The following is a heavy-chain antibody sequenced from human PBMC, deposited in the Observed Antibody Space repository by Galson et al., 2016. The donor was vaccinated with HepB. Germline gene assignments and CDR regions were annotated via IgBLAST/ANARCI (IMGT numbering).Heavy chain of an antibody. V-gene: IGHV3-23*05. CDR3: AKIRGMDIGEYHFDH. D-gene: IGHD2-2*03. CDR2: PHNDGVTT. CDR1: GFTFSTFA. J-gene: IGHJ4*02. Sequence: SLRLSCAASGFTFSTFAMGWVRQAPGKGLEWVSTPHNDGVTTHIADSVRGRFTISRDNSKNTLFLQMNSLGVEDTALYYCAKIRGMDIGEYHFDHWGQGTLVTVSS.